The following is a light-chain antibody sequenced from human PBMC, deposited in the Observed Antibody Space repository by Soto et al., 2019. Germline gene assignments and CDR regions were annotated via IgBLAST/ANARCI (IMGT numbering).Light chain of an antibody. CDR3: QKYSSVPV. CDR1: QGIRNF. J-gene: IGKJ3*01. CDR2: AAS. V-gene: IGKV1-27*01. Sequence: DIQMTQSPTSLSASVGDRVTITCRASQGIRNFVAWYQQKPGKAPKLLIYAASTLQSGVPSRFSGSGSGTDLTLTSKSLQPEDVATYSCQKYSSVPVFGPGTKVEIK.